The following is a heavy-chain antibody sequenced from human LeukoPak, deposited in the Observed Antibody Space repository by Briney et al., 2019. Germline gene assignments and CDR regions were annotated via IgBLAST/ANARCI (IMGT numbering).Heavy chain of an antibody. V-gene: IGHV1-2*02. J-gene: IGHJ4*02. CDR1: GYTFAAHH. CDR3: SGRYGPGPV. CDR2: ILPDGRDT. Sequence: ASAKVSCKASGYTFAAHHIHWVRQAPGQGLEWMGWILPDGRDTKYSQKFQDRMTLTTDTSTNTAYMELNRLIPDDTAVYYCSGRYGPGPVWGQGTLISASP. D-gene: IGHD3-10*01.